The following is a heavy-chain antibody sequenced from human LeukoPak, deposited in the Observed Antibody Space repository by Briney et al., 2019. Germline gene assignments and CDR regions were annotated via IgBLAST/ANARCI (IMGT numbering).Heavy chain of an antibody. CDR3: ARDGGPHDLYYFDY. J-gene: IGHJ4*02. V-gene: IGHV3-48*04. D-gene: IGHD3-3*01. Sequence: GGSLRLSCAASGFTFSTYSMNWVRQAPGKGLEWVSFISSSGSTIYYADSVKGRFTIFRDNDKNSLYLQMNSLRAEETAVYYCARDGGPHDLYYFDYWGQGTLVTVSS. CDR1: GFTFSTYS. CDR2: ISSSGSTI.